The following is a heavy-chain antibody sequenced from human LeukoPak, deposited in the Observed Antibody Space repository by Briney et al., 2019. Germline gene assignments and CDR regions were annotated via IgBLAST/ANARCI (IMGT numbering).Heavy chain of an antibody. CDR2: INHSGST. J-gene: IGHJ5*02. CDR3: ARGLTTVTTFNWFDP. D-gene: IGHD4-17*01. Sequence: SETLSLTCAVYGGSFSGYFWSWIRQPPGKGLEWIGEINHSGSTNYNPSLKSRVTISVDTSKNQFSLKLSSVTAADTAVYSCARGLTTVTTFNWFDPWGQGTLVAVSS. V-gene: IGHV4-34*01. CDR1: GGSFSGYF.